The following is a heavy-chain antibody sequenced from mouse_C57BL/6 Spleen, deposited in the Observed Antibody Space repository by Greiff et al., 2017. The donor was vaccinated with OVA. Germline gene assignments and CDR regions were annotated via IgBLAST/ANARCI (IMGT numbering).Heavy chain of an antibody. Sequence: EVQLVESGGGLVKPGGSLKLSCAASGFTFSDYGMHWVRQAPEKGLEWVAYISSGRSTIYYADTVKGRFTISRDKAKNTLLLQMTSLRSEDTAMYYCARDDGYYPFAYWGQGTLVTVSA. CDR2: ISSGRSTI. V-gene: IGHV5-17*01. CDR3: ARDDGYYPFAY. D-gene: IGHD2-3*01. CDR1: GFTFSDYG. J-gene: IGHJ3*01.